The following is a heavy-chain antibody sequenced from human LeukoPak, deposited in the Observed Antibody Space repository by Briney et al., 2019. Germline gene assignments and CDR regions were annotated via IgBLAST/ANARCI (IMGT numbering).Heavy chain of an antibody. CDR3: ARGYGDYKYFDL. CDR2: IYHSGST. D-gene: IGHD4-17*01. V-gene: IGHV4-30-2*01. Sequence: SETLSLTCAASGGSISSGGYSWSWIRQPPGKGLEWIGYIYHSGSTYYNPSLKSRVTISVDRSKNQFSLKLSSVTAADTAVYYCARGYGDYKYFDLWGRGTLVTVSS. CDR1: GGSISSGGYS. J-gene: IGHJ2*01.